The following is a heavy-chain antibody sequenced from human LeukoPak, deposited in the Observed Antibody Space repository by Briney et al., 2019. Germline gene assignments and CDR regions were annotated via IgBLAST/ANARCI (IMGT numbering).Heavy chain of an antibody. Sequence: GGSLRLSCAASEFSVGSNYMTWVRQAPGKGLEWVSSISGSSSYIFYADSVRGRFTVSRDNAKNSLFLQMNSLRADDTAVYYCARGTSYGSAWYGAEKYYFDYWGQGTLVTVSS. CDR2: ISGSSSYI. J-gene: IGHJ4*02. D-gene: IGHD6-19*01. CDR3: ARGTSYGSAWYGAEKYYFDY. CDR1: EFSVGSNY. V-gene: IGHV3-21*01.